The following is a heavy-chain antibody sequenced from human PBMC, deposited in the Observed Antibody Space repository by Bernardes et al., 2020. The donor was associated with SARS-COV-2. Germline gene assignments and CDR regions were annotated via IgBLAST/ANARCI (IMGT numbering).Heavy chain of an antibody. V-gene: IGHV3-48*04. J-gene: IGHJ4*02. CDR1: GFIFSDYA. CDR2: ISSSGTI. CDR3: ARGAVDY. Sequence: AGSLRLSCAASGFIFSDYAMNWVRQAPGKGLEWAAYISSSGTIYYADSVKGRFTISRDNPKNALYLHMNSLRGEDTAVYYCARGAVDYWGQGTLVTVSS.